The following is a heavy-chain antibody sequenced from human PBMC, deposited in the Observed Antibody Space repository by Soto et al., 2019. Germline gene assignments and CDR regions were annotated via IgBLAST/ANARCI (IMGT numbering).Heavy chain of an antibody. Sequence: PGGSLRLSCAASGFTFSNSWMSWVRQAPGKGLEWVANIKQDGSEKYCVDSVKGRFTISRDNAKNSLYLQMNSLRAEDTAVYYCAREIFRRYFAYWGQGALVTVSS. J-gene: IGHJ4*02. CDR1: GFTFSNSW. CDR2: IKQDGSEK. CDR3: AREIFRRYFAY. D-gene: IGHD2-15*01. V-gene: IGHV3-7*01.